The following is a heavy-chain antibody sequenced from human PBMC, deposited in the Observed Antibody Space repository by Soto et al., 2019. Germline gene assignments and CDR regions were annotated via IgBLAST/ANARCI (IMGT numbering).Heavy chain of an antibody. Sequence: APVQFSFQASGFPFTSAPVLWIRPAPARALEWIEWIVVGSGNTNYAQKFQERVTITRDMSTSTAYMELSSLRSEDTAVYYCAADWRYYYDSSGYYYFDNWGQGTLVTVSS. D-gene: IGHD3-22*01. CDR2: IVVGSGNT. J-gene: IGHJ4*02. CDR3: AADWRYYYDSSGYYYFDN. V-gene: IGHV1-58*01. CDR1: GFPFTSAP.